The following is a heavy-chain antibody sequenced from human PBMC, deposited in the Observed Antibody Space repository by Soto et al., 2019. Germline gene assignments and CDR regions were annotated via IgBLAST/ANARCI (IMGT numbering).Heavy chain of an antibody. V-gene: IGHV4-59*08. D-gene: IGHD3-9*01. Sequence: SETLSLTCTVSGGSISSYYWSWIRQPPGKGLEWIGYIYYSGSTYHNPSLKSRVTISVDTSKNLFSLKLSSVTAADTAVYYCATSPPPLRYFDWLFFDYWGQGTLVTVS. CDR3: ATSPPPLRYFDWLFFDY. CDR2: IYYSGST. CDR1: GGSISSYY. J-gene: IGHJ4*02.